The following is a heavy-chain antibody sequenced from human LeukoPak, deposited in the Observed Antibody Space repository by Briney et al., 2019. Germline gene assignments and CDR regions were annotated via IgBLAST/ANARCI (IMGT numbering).Heavy chain of an antibody. CDR1: GFTFISYW. Sequence: GGSLRRSCAASGFTFISYWMSWVRQAPGKGLEWVANIKQDGSEKYYVDSVKGRFTISRDNAKNSLYLQMNSLRAEDTAVYYCPRDGLSVATRGFDYWGQGTLATVSS. J-gene: IGHJ4*02. D-gene: IGHD5-12*01. V-gene: IGHV3-7*01. CDR3: PRDGLSVATRGFDY. CDR2: IKQDGSEK.